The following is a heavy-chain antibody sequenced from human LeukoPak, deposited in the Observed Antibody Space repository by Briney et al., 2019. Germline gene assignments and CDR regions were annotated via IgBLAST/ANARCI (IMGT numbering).Heavy chain of an antibody. Sequence: GGSLRLSCAASGFTFSTYAMSWVRLAPGKGPEWVSAISGSGISTSFADAVKGRFTISRDNSKNTLSLQMNSLRAEDTAVYYCANAGGDSRPHDYWGQGTLVTVSS. D-gene: IGHD2-21*02. CDR3: ANAGGDSRPHDY. CDR1: GFTFSTYA. V-gene: IGHV3-23*01. J-gene: IGHJ4*02. CDR2: ISGSGIST.